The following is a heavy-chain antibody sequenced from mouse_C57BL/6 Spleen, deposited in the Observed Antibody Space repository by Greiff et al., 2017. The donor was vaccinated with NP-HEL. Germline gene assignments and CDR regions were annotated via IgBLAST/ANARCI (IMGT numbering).Heavy chain of an antibody. CDR1: GYSFTGYY. D-gene: IGHD1-1*01. CDR2: INPSTGGT. CDR3: AREYYGSSSWFAY. V-gene: IGHV1-42*01. J-gene: IGHJ3*01. Sequence: VQLQQSGPELVKPGASVKISCKASGYSFTGYYMNWVKQSPEKSLEWIGEINPSTGGTTYNQKFKAKATLTVDKSSSTAYMQLKSLTSEDSAVYYCAREYYGSSSWFAYGGQGTLVTVSA.